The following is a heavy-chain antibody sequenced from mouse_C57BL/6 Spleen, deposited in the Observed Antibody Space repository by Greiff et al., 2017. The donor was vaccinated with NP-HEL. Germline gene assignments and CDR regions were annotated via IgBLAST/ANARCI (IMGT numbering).Heavy chain of an antibody. Sequence: VKLMESGAELVRPGASVTLSCKASGYTFTDYEMHWVKQTPVHGLEWIGAIDPETGGTAYNQKFKGKAILTADKSSSTAYMELRSLTSEDSAVYYCTRSPTVVARWYFDVWGTGTTVTVSS. CDR3: TRSPTVVARWYFDV. D-gene: IGHD1-1*01. CDR1: GYTFTDYE. J-gene: IGHJ1*03. CDR2: IDPETGGT. V-gene: IGHV1-15*01.